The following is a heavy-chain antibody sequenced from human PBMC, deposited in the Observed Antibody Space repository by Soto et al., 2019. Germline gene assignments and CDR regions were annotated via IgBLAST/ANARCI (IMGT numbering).Heavy chain of an antibody. CDR3: ARDLARITRIVVANGMDV. CDR2: IWYDGSNK. V-gene: IGHV3-33*01. D-gene: IGHD3-22*01. CDR1: GFTFSSYG. Sequence: QVQLVESGGGVVQPGRSLRLSCEASGFTFSSYGMHWVRQAPGKGLEWVAGIWYDGSNKYYADSVKGRFTISRDNSKNTLYLQMNGLRAEDTAVYYCARDLARITRIVVANGMDVWGQGTTVTVSS. J-gene: IGHJ6*02.